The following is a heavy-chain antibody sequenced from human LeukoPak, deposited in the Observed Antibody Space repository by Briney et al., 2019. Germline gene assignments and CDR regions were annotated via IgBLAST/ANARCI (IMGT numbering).Heavy chain of an antibody. CDR2: ISPCSSYT. Sequence: GEXLKISFKGSGYRFTSYWIGWVRRMPGKGREWMLIISPCSSYTRYSPSFQGQLTISADNSISTAYLQWSSLKASDTAMYYCARRSSLDAFDIWGQGTMVTVSS. CDR1: GYRFTSYW. V-gene: IGHV5-51*01. J-gene: IGHJ3*02. CDR3: ARRSSLDAFDI. D-gene: IGHD6-6*01.